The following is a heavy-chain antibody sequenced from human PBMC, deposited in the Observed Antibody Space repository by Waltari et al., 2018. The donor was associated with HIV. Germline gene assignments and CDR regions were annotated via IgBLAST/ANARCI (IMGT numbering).Heavy chain of an antibody. CDR3: AREGARMTTMIYYYYGMDV. D-gene: IGHD4-4*01. CDR2: INPIGDGT. Sequence: QVQLVQSGAEVKKPGASVKVSCKASGYTFTGYYMHWVRQAPGQGLEWMGRINPIGDGTNYAQQYQGGVTMTRDTSISTAYMELSRLRSDDTAVYYCAREGARMTTMIYYYYGMDVWGQGTTVTVSS. J-gene: IGHJ6*02. V-gene: IGHV1-2*06. CDR1: GYTFTGYY.